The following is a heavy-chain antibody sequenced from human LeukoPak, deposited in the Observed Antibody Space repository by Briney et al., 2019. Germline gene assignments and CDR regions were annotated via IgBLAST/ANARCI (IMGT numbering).Heavy chain of an antibody. CDR3: ARLYPSFDY. V-gene: IGHV4-39*01. J-gene: IGHJ4*02. D-gene: IGHD2-2*02. CDR1: GGSISSSSYY. Sequence: SETLSLTCTVSGGSISSSSYYWGWIRQPPGKGLEWIGSIYYSGSTYYNPSLKSRVTISVDTSKNQFSLKLSSVTAADTAVYYCARLYPSFDYWGQGTLVTVSS. CDR2: IYYSGST.